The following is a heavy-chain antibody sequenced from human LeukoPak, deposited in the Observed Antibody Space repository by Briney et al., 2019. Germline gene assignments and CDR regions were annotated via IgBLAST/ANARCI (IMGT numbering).Heavy chain of an antibody. CDR1: GFTFDDYG. CDR2: INWNDGST. CDR3: ARGGVVVAATYYYYMDV. D-gene: IGHD2-15*01. Sequence: GGSLRLSCAASGFTFDDYGMSWVRQAPGKGLEWVCGINWNDGSTGYADSVMGRFTISRDNAKNSLYLQMNSLRAEDTALYYCARGGVVVAATYYYYMDVWGKGTTVTVSS. J-gene: IGHJ6*03. V-gene: IGHV3-20*04.